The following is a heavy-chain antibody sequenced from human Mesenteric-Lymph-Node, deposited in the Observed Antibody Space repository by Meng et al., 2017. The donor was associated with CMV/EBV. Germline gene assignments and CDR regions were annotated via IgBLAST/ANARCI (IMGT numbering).Heavy chain of an antibody. J-gene: IGHJ3*02. V-gene: IGHV3-7*01. D-gene: IGHD4-23*01. Sequence: GESLKISCAASGFTFSGYWMSWVRQAPGKGLEWVANIKQDGSEKYYVDSVKGRFTISRDNAKNSLYLQMNNLRAGDTAVYYCARDVDYGGNRAMGAFDIWGQGTMVTVSS. CDR1: GFTFSGYW. CDR3: ARDVDYGGNRAMGAFDI. CDR2: IKQDGSEK.